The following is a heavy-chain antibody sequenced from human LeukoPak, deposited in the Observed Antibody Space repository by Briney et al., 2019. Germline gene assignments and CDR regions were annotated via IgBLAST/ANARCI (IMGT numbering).Heavy chain of an antibody. J-gene: IGHJ4*02. D-gene: IGHD4-23*01. CDR3: AKELRWSKKGDY. V-gene: IGHV3-30*02. CDR1: GGSFSGYY. CDR2: IRYDGSNK. Sequence: PSETLSLTCAVYGGSFSGYYWSWIRQPPGGGLEWVAFIRYDGSNKYYADSVKGRFTISRDNSKNTLYLQMNSLRAEDTAVYYCAKELRWSKKGDYWGQGTLVTVSS.